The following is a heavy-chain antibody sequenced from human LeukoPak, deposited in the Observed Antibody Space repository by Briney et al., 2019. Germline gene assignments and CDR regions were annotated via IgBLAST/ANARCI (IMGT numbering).Heavy chain of an antibody. CDR3: ARGITMVRGVIITSRWFDP. V-gene: IGHV1-8*01. CDR2: MNPNSGNT. D-gene: IGHD3-10*01. Sequence: ASVKVSCKASGYTFTSYDINWVRQATGQGLEWMGWMNPNSGNTGYAQKFQGRVTMTRNTSIGTAYMELSSLRSEDTAVYYCARGITMVRGVIITSRWFDPWGQGTLVTVSS. J-gene: IGHJ5*02. CDR1: GYTFTSYD.